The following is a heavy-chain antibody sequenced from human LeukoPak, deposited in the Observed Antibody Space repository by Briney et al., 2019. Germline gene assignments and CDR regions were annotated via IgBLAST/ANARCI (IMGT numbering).Heavy chain of an antibody. J-gene: IGHJ5*02. CDR2: ISSSGSTI. D-gene: IGHD3-10*01. V-gene: IGHV3-48*03. CDR3: ASNYYGSGSYSYNWFDP. CDR1: GFTFSSYE. Sequence: TGGSLRLSCAASGFTFSSYEMNWVRRAPGKGLEWVSYISSSGSTIYYADSVKGRFTISRDNAKNSLYLQMNSLRAEDTAVYYCASNYYGSGSYSYNWFDPWGQGTLVTVSS.